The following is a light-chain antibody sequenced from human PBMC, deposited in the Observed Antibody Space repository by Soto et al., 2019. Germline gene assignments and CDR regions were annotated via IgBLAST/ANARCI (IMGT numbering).Light chain of an antibody. J-gene: IGKJ1*01. Sequence: EMVLTQSPGTLSLSPGERATLSCRASQSVSSNLAWYQQKPGQPPRLLIYAASTRATDVPARFSGGGSETEFTLTISSLQSEDFAVYFCQQYNIWPLWTFGQGTKVDIK. CDR1: QSVSSN. V-gene: IGKV3-15*01. CDR3: QQYNIWPLWT. CDR2: AAS.